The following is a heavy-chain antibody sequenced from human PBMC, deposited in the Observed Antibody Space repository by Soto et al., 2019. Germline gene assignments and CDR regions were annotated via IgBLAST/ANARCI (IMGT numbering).Heavy chain of an antibody. CDR2: ISSDGGYI. V-gene: IGHV3-21*02. CDR3: AGNLGGYDSFHL. CDR1: GFSFIDYT. Sequence: EVQLVESGGGLVKPGGSLRLSCAVSGFSFIDYTMAWVRRTPGNGLEWVSSISSDGGYITYADSFKGRLTMSRDDAKESVLMQRDRLRLEDTALYYWAGNLGGYDSFHLCGQGTRVT. J-gene: IGHJ5*02. D-gene: IGHD5-12*01.